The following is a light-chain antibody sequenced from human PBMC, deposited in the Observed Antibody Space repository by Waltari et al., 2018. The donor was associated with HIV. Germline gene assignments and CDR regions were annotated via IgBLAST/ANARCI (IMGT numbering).Light chain of an antibody. CDR3: AAWDDTLSSYV. CDR2: RTN. J-gene: IGLJ1*01. Sequence: QSVLTQPPSASGTPGQRVTISCSGSNSNIGSKDVYWFQHLPGTAPKLLIYRTNPRLSGVPDGFSSSNAGTSVSLAISGLRSDDDADYYCAAWDDTLSSYVYGTGTTVTV. CDR1: NSNIGSKD. V-gene: IGLV1-47*01.